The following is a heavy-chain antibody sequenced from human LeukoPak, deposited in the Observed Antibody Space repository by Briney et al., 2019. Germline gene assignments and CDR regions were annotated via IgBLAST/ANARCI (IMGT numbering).Heavy chain of an antibody. D-gene: IGHD1-1*01. Sequence: GGSLRLSCAASGFNFSSYEMNWVRQGPGEGLEWVSYISSSDSTIYYADSVKGRFNISRDNAKNSLYLQMNSLRAEDTAVYYCAREGTTGTTHYYYGMDVWGKGTTVTVSS. CDR1: GFNFSSYE. CDR3: AREGTTGTTHYYYGMDV. J-gene: IGHJ6*04. V-gene: IGHV3-48*03. CDR2: ISSSDSTI.